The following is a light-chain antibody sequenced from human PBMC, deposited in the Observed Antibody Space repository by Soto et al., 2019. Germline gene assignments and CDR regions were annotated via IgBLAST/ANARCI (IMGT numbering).Light chain of an antibody. CDR2: DND. CDR1: SXNIGSNT. V-gene: IGLV1-44*01. Sequence: QSVLTQSPSVSAAPGQTVTISCSGTSXNIGSNTVSWYQQVPGTAPKLLIYDNDERPSGVPGRFSGSKSGTSASLAISGLQSEDEADYYCATWDDSRNGYVFGPGTKVTVL. CDR3: ATWDDSRNGYV. J-gene: IGLJ1*01.